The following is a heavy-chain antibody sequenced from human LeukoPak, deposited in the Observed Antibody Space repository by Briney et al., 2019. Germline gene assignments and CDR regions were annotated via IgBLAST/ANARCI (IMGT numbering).Heavy chain of an antibody. J-gene: IGHJ4*02. D-gene: IGHD5-24*01. CDR1: GGSIRSSSYY. V-gene: IGHV4-39*07. CDR3: ARLRDGYNYEDFDY. Sequence: PSETLSLTCTVSGGSIRSSSYYWGWIRQPPGKGLEWIGNIYYGGSTYYNPSLKSRVTISVDTSKNQFSLKLSSVTAADTAVYYCARLRDGYNYEDFDYWGQGTLVTVSS. CDR2: IYYGGST.